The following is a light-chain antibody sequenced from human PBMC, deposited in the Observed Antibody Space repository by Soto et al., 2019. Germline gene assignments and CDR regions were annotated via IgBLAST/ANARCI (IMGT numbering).Light chain of an antibody. Sequence: DFEMTQSPGTLSASVGDRVIISCRASQNIRSRMAWFQQKPGKAPKLLIYDASSLESGVPQRFSGSGSGTEFTLTISSLQTDDFSTYNCQQYHSYWTFGQGTKVDIK. V-gene: IGKV1-5*01. J-gene: IGKJ1*01. CDR2: DAS. CDR1: QNIRSR. CDR3: QQYHSYWT.